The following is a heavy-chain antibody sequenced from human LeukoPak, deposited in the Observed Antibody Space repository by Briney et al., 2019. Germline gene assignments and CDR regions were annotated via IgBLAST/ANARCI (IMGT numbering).Heavy chain of an antibody. V-gene: IGHV3-21*01. CDR2: ISISSSYI. CDR1: GFTFSSYS. J-gene: IGHJ4*02. D-gene: IGHD2-15*01. Sequence: GGSLRLSCAASGFTFSSYSMNWVRQAPGKGLEWVSSISISSSYIYHADSVKGRFTISRDNAKNSLYLQMNSLRAEDTAVYYCARGGRPAYCSGGSCPSPLFDYWGQGTLVTVSS. CDR3: ARGGRPAYCSGGSCPSPLFDY.